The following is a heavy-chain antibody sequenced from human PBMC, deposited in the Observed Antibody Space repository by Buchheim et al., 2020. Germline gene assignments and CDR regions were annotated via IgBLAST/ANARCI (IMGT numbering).Heavy chain of an antibody. D-gene: IGHD3-3*01. V-gene: IGHV3-7*03. CDR2: IKQDGSEK. Sequence: EVQLLESGGAVVQAGGSLRLACAASGFSFSNFAMSWVRQAPGKGLEWVANIKQDGSEKYYVDSVKGRFTISRDNAKNSLYLQMNSLRAEDTAVYYCASLRNCWSGYYTSYGMDVWGQGTT. CDR1: GFSFSNFA. CDR3: ASLRNCWSGYYTSYGMDV. J-gene: IGHJ6*02.